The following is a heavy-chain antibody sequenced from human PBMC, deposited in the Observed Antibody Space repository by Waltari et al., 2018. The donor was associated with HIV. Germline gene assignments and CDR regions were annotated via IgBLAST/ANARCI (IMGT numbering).Heavy chain of an antibody. CDR3: ARDSITVSGTFDY. CDR1: GFPFSSCG. Sequence: QVQLVESGGGVVQSGRSLSLSCVASGFPFSSCGIHWVRQAPGKGLEWVAVIGYDGSNKYYADSVKGRFSISRDNSKNTVYLQMNSLRAEDTAEYYCARDSITVSGTFDYWGQGTLVTVSS. J-gene: IGHJ4*02. CDR2: IGYDGSNK. V-gene: IGHV3-33*01. D-gene: IGHD6-19*01.